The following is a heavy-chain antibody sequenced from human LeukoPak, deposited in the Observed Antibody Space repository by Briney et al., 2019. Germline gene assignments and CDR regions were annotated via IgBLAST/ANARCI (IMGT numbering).Heavy chain of an antibody. V-gene: IGHV4-59*12. CDR1: GGSISSYY. CDR2: IYYSGST. Sequence: SETLSLTCTVSGGSISSYYWSWIRQPPGKGLEWIGYIYYSGSTNYNPSLKSRVTISVDTSKNQFSLKLSSVTAADTAVYYCARERYYHDNSGYNQGRDIDYWGQGTLVSVSS. CDR3: ARERYYHDNSGYNQGRDIDY. D-gene: IGHD3-22*01. J-gene: IGHJ4*02.